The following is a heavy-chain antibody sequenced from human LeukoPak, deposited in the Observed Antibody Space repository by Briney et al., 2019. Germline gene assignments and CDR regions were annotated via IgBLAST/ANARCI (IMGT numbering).Heavy chain of an antibody. CDR3: ARVFATGPSFDY. V-gene: IGHV3-74*01. CDR2: ISDDGSIT. Sequence: TGGSLRLSCAASGFTFSSHWMHWVRQTPGKGLEWVSRISDDGSITGYADSVKGRFTISRDNAKNTLYLQMNSLRAEDTAVYYCARVFATGPSFDYWGQGTLVTVSS. CDR1: GFTFSSHW. D-gene: IGHD3-9*01. J-gene: IGHJ4*02.